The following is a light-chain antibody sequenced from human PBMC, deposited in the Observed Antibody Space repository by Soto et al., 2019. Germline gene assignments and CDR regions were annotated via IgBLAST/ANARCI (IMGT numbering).Light chain of an antibody. J-gene: IGLJ1*01. Sequence: QSALTQPASVSGSPGQSITISCTGTSSDVGGYKYVSWYQQHPGKAPKLMIYDIRNRPSGVSNRFSGSKSGNTASLTISGLQAEEEADYYCSSYASSSTRVFGAGTKLTVL. CDR1: SSDVGGYKY. V-gene: IGLV2-14*03. CDR3: SSYASSSTRV. CDR2: DIR.